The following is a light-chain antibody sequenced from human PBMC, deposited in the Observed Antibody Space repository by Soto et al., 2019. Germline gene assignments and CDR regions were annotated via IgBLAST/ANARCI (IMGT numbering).Light chain of an antibody. CDR1: QSVSSSY. J-gene: IGKJ2*01. CDR2: GAS. V-gene: IGKV3-20*01. Sequence: EIVLTQSPGTLSLSPGERATLSCRASQSVSSSYLAWYQQKPGQAPRLLIYGASSRATGIPDRFSGSGSGTDFTLTISSLEPEECAVYYCQQYGSSLYTFGQGTKLEIK. CDR3: QQYGSSLYT.